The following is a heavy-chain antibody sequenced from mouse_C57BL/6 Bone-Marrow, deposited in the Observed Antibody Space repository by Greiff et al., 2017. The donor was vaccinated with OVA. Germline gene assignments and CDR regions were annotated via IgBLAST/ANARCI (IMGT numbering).Heavy chain of an antibody. D-gene: IGHD2-4*01. CDR1: GYTFTDYY. J-gene: IGHJ1*03. CDR3: ARGDYDDWYFDV. Sequence: VQGVESGAELVKPGASVKISCKASGYTFTDYYINWVKQRPGQGLEWIGKICPGSGSTYYNEKFKGKATLTADKSSSTAYMQLSSLTSEDSAVYFCARGDYDDWYFDVWGTGTTVTVSS. V-gene: IGHV1-77*01. CDR2: ICPGSGST.